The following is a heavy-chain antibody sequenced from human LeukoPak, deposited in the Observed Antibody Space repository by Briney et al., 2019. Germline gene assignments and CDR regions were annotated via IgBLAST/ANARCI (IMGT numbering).Heavy chain of an antibody. CDR3: ARDPEN. CDR1: GFTFSSYA. Sequence: GRSLRLSCVASGFTFSSYAMHWVRQAPGKGLEWVAVISYDGSNKYYADSVKGRFTFSRDNSRNTLYLQMNGLRAEDTAVYYCARDPENWGQGTLVTVSS. CDR2: ISYDGSNK. V-gene: IGHV3-30-3*01. D-gene: IGHD1-14*01. J-gene: IGHJ4*02.